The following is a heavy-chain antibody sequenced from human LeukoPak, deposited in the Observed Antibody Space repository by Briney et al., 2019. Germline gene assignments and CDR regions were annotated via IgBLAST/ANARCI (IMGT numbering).Heavy chain of an antibody. J-gene: IGHJ4*02. CDR2: IYTSGST. Sequence: PSETLSLTCTVSGGSISSYYWSWIRQPAGKGLEWIGRIYTSGSTNYNPSLKSRVTMSVDTSKNQFSLKLSSVTAADTAVYYCARHLYRYCGGDCDYFDYWGQGTLVTVSS. D-gene: IGHD2-21*01. CDR1: GGSISSYY. CDR3: ARHLYRYCGGDCDYFDY. V-gene: IGHV4-4*07.